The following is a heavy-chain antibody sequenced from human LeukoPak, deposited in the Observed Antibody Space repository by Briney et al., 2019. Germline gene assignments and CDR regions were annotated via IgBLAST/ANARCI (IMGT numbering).Heavy chain of an antibody. CDR3: ARGGPSAYYYDSSGYSNPLVY. CDR1: GGSISSYY. V-gene: IGHV4-59*01. Sequence: SETLSLTCTVSGGSISSYYWSWIRQPPGKGLEWIGYIYYSGSTNYNPSLKSRVTISVDTSKNQFSLKLSSVTAADTAVYYCARGGPSAYYYDSSGYSNPLVYWGQGTLVTVSS. D-gene: IGHD3-22*01. J-gene: IGHJ4*02. CDR2: IYYSGST.